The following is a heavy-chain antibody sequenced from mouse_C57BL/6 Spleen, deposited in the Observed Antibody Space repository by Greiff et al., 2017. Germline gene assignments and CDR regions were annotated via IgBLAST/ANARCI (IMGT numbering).Heavy chain of an antibody. V-gene: IGHV2-2*01. Sequence: VQLQESGPGLVQPSPSLSITCTVSGFSLTSYGVHWVSQSPGKGLEWLGVIGSGGSTDYTAAVISRLCSSKDNSNSKVFFKRNSLQADDTAIYYCARNYEGYSNQAWFGYWGQGTLVTVSA. D-gene: IGHD2-5*01. CDR2: IGSGGST. CDR1: GFSLTSYG. J-gene: IGHJ3*01. CDR3: ARNYEGYSNQAWFGY.